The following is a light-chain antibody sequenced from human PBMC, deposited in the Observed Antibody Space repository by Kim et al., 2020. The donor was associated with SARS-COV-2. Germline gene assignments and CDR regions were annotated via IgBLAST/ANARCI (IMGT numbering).Light chain of an antibody. CDR2: GNN. Sequence: VPIPGTGSRANMGAGYDEHGYQHLPGTAPKVLINGNNNRPSGVPDRFSGSKSGTSASLAINGVQAEDEANYYCQSYDSSLSAWVFGGGTKLTVL. J-gene: IGLJ3*02. CDR3: QSYDSSLSAWV. V-gene: IGLV1-40*01. CDR1: RANMGAGYD.